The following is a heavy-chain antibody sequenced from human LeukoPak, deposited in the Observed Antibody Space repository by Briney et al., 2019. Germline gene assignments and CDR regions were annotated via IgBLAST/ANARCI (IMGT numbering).Heavy chain of an antibody. Sequence: GGSLRLSCAASGFPLSSYSINWVRQAPGKGLEWVSYINIGSITVNYADSVKGRFTISRDNAKNSLYLQMNSLRAEDTAVYYCSTAKFDNWGQGTLVTVSS. J-gene: IGHJ4*02. CDR1: GFPLSSYS. CDR3: STAKFDN. CDR2: INIGSITV. V-gene: IGHV3-48*01.